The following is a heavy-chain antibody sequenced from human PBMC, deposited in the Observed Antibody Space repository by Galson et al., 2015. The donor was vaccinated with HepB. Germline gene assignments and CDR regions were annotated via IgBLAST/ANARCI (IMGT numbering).Heavy chain of an antibody. D-gene: IGHD3-22*01. Sequence: SEPLSLTCTVSGGSISSYYWSWIRQPPGKGLEWIGYIYYSGSTNYNPSLKSRVTISVDTSKNQFSLKLSSVTAADTAVYYCARMVRYYYDSSGQSPGFDPWGQGTLVTVSS. V-gene: IGHV4-59*01. CDR1: GGSISSYY. CDR2: IYYSGST. J-gene: IGHJ5*02. CDR3: ARMVRYYYDSSGQSPGFDP.